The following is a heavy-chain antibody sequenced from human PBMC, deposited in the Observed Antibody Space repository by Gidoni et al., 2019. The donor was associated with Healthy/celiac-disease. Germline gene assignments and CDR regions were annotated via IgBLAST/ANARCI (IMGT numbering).Heavy chain of an antibody. CDR3: ARDGGEVVVTAPLYYFDH. Sequence: QVQLVESGGGVVQPGRSLRVSCAASGFTFSSYGMPWVRQAPGKGLEWVAVIWYDGSNKYYADSVKGRFTISRDNSKNTLYMQMNSLRAEDTAVYYCARDGGEVVVTAPLYYFDHWGQGTLVTVSS. CDR1: GFTFSSYG. D-gene: IGHD2-21*02. CDR2: IWYDGSNK. V-gene: IGHV3-33*01. J-gene: IGHJ4*02.